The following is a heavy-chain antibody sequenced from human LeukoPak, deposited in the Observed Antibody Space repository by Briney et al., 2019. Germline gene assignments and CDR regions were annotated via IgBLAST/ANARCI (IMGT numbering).Heavy chain of an antibody. CDR1: GGSFSGYY. CDR2: INHSGST. CDR3: ARWWIGDFWSGYYQKRQHYGMEV. D-gene: IGHD3-3*01. V-gene: IGHV4-34*01. Sequence: SSETLSLTCAVYGGSFSGYYWSWIRQPPGKGLEWIGEINHSGSTNYNPSLKSRVTISVDTSKNQFSLKLSSVTAADTAVYYCARWWIGDFWSGYYQKRQHYGMEVWGQGTTVTVSS. J-gene: IGHJ6*02.